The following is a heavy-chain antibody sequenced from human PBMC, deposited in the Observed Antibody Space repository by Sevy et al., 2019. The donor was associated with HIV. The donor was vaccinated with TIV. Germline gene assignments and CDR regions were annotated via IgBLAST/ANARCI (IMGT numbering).Heavy chain of an antibody. CDR1: GGSFSGYY. CDR3: ARHCSSTSCSHAFDI. Sequence: SETLSLTCAVYGGSFSGYYWSWIRQPPGKGLEWMGEINHRGSTNYNPSLKSRVTISGDTSKNQFSLKLSSVTAADTAVYYSARHCSSTSCSHAFDIWGQGTMVTVSS. CDR2: INHRGST. D-gene: IGHD2-2*01. V-gene: IGHV4-34*01. J-gene: IGHJ3*02.